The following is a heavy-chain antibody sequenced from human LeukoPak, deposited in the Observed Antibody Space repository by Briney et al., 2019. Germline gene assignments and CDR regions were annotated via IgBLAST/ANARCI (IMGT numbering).Heavy chain of an antibody. CDR2: IIPIFGTA. Sequence: SVKVSCEASGGTFSSYAISWVRQAPGQGLEWMGGIIPIFGTANYAQKFQGRVTITADESTSTAYMELSSLRSEDTAVYYCASYCSGGSCYSWGLDYFDYWGQGTLVTVSS. CDR1: GGTFSSYA. J-gene: IGHJ4*02. V-gene: IGHV1-69*13. CDR3: ASYCSGGSCYSWGLDYFDY. D-gene: IGHD2-15*01.